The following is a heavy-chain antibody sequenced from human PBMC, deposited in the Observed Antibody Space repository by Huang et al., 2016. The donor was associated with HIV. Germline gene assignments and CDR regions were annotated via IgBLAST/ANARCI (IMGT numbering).Heavy chain of an antibody. CDR3: ARHGRVAGHYYNNMDV. V-gene: IGHV4-39*01. D-gene: IGHD6-19*01. Sequence: LQLQESGPGLVKSSETLSLICTVSGGSISSISYDRGWIRQPPGKGPEWSGSMYYSGNTYYNPPLSSRVTISVDTSKNQFSLKVNSVTAADTAVYYCARHGRVAGHYYNNMDVWGRGTTVTVSS. CDR1: GGSISSISYD. CDR2: MYYSGNT. J-gene: IGHJ6*02.